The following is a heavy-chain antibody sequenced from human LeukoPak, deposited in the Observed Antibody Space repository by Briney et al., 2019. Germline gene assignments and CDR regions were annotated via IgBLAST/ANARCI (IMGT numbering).Heavy chain of an antibody. CDR3: AKDPSSTAPGVFDY. Sequence: PGGSLRLSCAASGFTFSDYWMHWVRQAPGKGLVWVSAISGSGGSTYYADSVKGRFTISRDNSKNTLYLQMNSLRAEDTAVYYCAKDPSSTAPGVFDYWGQGTLVTVSS. CDR1: GFTFSDYW. D-gene: IGHD5-18*01. CDR2: ISGSGGST. J-gene: IGHJ4*02. V-gene: IGHV3-23*01.